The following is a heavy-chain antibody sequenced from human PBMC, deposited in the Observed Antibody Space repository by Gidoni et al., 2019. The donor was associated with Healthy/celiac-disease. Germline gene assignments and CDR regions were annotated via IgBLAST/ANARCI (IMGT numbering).Heavy chain of an antibody. CDR1: GFPFSNAW. CDR3: TTDSFDWISPGY. V-gene: IGHV3-15*01. CDR2: SKSRTDGGTT. Sequence: EVQLVESGGGLVKPGGSIRLACAASGFPFSNAWMSWVRQDRGKGLEWVGRSKSRTDGGTTDYAAPVKGKFTISRDDSKNTLYLQMNSLKTEDTAVYYCTTDSFDWISPGYWGQGTLVTVSS. D-gene: IGHD3-9*01. J-gene: IGHJ4*02.